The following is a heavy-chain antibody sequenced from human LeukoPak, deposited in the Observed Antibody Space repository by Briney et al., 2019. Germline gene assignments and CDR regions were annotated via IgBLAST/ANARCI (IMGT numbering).Heavy chain of an antibody. Sequence: SGPTLVNPTQTLTLTCTFSGFSLSTSGMCVSWIRQPPGKALEWLALIDWDDDKYYSTSLKTRLTISKDTSKNQVVLTMTNMDPVDTARYYCARSRDYYGSGTGGCPGGFDPWGQGTLVTVSS. CDR2: IDWDDDK. V-gene: IGHV2-70*01. CDR1: GFSLSTSGMC. J-gene: IGHJ5*02. CDR3: ARSRDYYGSGTGGCPGGFDP. D-gene: IGHD3-10*01.